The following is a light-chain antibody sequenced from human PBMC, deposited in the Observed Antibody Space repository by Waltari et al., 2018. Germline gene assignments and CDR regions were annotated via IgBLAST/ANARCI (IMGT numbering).Light chain of an antibody. Sequence: EIVLPQSPATLSLSPGERATLSCGASQSISSRSLAWYQQKPGLAPRLLIYDASSRATGIPDRFSGRGSGTDFTLTISRLEPEDFAVYHCQQYGGSSLTFGGGTRVEIK. CDR1: QSISSRS. V-gene: IGKV3D-20*01. CDR2: DAS. CDR3: QQYGGSSLT. J-gene: IGKJ4*01.